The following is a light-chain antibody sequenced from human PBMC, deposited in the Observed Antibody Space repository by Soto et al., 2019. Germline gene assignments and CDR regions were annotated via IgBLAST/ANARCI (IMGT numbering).Light chain of an antibody. Sequence: QSVLTQPASVSGSPGQSITISCTGTSGDIGGYNYVSWYQQHPGKAPKLMISDVSTRPSGVSTRFSGSKSGNTASLTISGLQAEDEADYYCSSYTTIDTVVFGGGTKVTVL. V-gene: IGLV2-14*03. J-gene: IGLJ2*01. CDR3: SSYTTIDTVV. CDR2: DVS. CDR1: SGDIGGYNY.